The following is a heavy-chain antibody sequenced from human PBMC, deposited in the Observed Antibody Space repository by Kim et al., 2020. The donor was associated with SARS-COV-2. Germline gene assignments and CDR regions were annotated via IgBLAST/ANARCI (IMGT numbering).Heavy chain of an antibody. CDR3: ASQGSYYGSGRLGYGMDV. Sequence: GGSLRLSCAASGFTFSSYSMNWVRQAPGKGLEWVSYISSSSSTIYYADSVKGRFTISRDNAKNSLYLQMNSLRDEDTAVYYCASQGSYYGSGRLGYGMDVWGQGTTVTVSS. CDR2: ISSSSSTI. J-gene: IGHJ6*02. CDR1: GFTFSSYS. D-gene: IGHD3-10*01. V-gene: IGHV3-48*02.